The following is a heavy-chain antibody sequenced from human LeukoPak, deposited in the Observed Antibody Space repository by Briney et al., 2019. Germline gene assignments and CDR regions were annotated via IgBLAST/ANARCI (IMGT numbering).Heavy chain of an antibody. J-gene: IGHJ4*02. D-gene: IGHD5-18*01. V-gene: IGHV3-33*01. CDR1: GFTFGSYG. Sequence: GGSLRLSCAASGFTFGSYGMHWVRQTPGKGLEWVAVIWNDGSRKYYADSVKGRFTISRDSSKLYLQMNSLRAEDTAVYYCARDVFYGYDYWGQGTLVTVSS. CDR2: IWNDGSRK. CDR3: ARDVFYGYDY.